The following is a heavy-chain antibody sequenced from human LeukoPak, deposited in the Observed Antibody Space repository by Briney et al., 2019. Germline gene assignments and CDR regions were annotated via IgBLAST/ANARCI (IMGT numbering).Heavy chain of an antibody. D-gene: IGHD6-6*01. CDR2: IQNDGNNK. J-gene: IGHJ4*02. CDR3: ARDWGTSSLYLVN. CDR1: GFTFSSNG. V-gene: IGHV3-30*02. Sequence: RTGGSLRLSCAASGFTFSSNGMHWVRQAPSKGLEWVAFIQNDGNNKKYADSVKGRFTISRDNSKNTLYLQMNSLRAEDTAVYYCARDWGTSSLYLVNWGQGTLVTVSS.